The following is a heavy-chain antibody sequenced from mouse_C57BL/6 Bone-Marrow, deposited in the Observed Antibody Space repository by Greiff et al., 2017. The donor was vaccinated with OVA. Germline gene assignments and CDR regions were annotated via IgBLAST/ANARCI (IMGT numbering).Heavy chain of an antibody. V-gene: IGHV1-50*01. Sequence: QVQLQQPGAELVKPGASVKLSCKASGYTFTSYWMQWVKQRPGQGLEWIGEIDPSDSYTNYNQKFKGKATLTVDTSSSTAYMQLSSLTAEDSAVYDGALTDYYGSSHWYFDVWGTGTTVTVSS. CDR3: ALTDYYGSSHWYFDV. J-gene: IGHJ1*03. D-gene: IGHD1-1*01. CDR1: GYTFTSYW. CDR2: IDPSDSYT.